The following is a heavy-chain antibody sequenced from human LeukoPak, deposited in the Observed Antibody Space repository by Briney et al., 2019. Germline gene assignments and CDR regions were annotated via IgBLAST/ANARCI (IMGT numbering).Heavy chain of an antibody. Sequence: ASVKVSCKASGYTFTSYYMHWVRQAPGQGLEWMGIINPSGGSTSYAQKLQGRVTMTRDMSTSTVYMELSSLRSEDTAVYYCARQRHPGRGQQLNWFDPWGQGTLVTVSS. CDR3: ARQRHPGRGQQLNWFDP. J-gene: IGHJ5*02. CDR2: INPSGGST. V-gene: IGHV1-46*01. D-gene: IGHD1-1*01. CDR1: GYTFTSYY.